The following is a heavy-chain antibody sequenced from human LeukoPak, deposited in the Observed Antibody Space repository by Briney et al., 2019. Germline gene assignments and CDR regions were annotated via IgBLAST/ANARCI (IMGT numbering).Heavy chain of an antibody. J-gene: IGHJ4*02. CDR2: ISSSSSYI. Sequence: GGSLRLSCAASGFTFSSYSMNWVRQAPGKGLEWVPSISSSSSYIYYADSVKGRFTISRDNAKNSPYLQMNSLRADDTAVYYCARESSPGYSYGYPLAYWGQGTLVTVSS. V-gene: IGHV3-21*01. CDR3: ARESSPGYSYGYPLAY. D-gene: IGHD5-18*01. CDR1: GFTFSSYS.